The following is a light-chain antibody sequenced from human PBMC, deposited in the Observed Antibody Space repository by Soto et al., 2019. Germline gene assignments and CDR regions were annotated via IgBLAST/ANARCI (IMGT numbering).Light chain of an antibody. J-gene: IGLJ2*01. Sequence: QSVLTQPASVSGSPGQSITISCTGTSSDVGGYNYVSWYQQHPGKAPKVMIYEVSNRPSGVSDRFSGSKSGNTASLTITGLQAGDEAYYYCQSYDTFLSAVVFGGGTKVTVL. CDR1: SSDVGGYNY. CDR3: QSYDTFLSAVV. V-gene: IGLV2-14*01. CDR2: EVS.